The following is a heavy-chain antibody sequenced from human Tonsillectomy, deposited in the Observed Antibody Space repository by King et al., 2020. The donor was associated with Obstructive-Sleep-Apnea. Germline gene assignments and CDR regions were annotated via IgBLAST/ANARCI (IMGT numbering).Heavy chain of an antibody. CDR1: GFTFSGSA. CDR2: IRSKANSYAT. V-gene: IGHV3-73*02. Sequence: VQLVESGGGLVQPGGSPKLSCAASGFTFSGSAMHWVRQASGKGLEWVGRIRSKANSYATAYAASVKGRFTVSRDDSKNTAYLQMNSLKTEDTAVYYCTRPGGDAYYYYGMDVWGQGATVTVSS. J-gene: IGHJ6*02. CDR3: TRPGGDAYYYYGMDV. D-gene: IGHD2-21*02.